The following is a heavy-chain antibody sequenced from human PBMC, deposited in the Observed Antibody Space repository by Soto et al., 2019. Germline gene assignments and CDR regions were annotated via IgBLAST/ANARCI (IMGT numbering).Heavy chain of an antibody. CDR3: ARDWGYSGYDDYYYYGMDV. CDR2: IYYSGST. D-gene: IGHD5-12*01. V-gene: IGHV4-59*01. Sequence: SETLSLTCTVSGGSISSYYWSWIRQPPGKGLEWIGYIYYSGSTNYNPSLKSRVTISVDTSKNQFSLKLSSVTAADTAVYYCARDWGYSGYDDYYYYGMDVWGQGTTVTVSS. CDR1: GGSISSYY. J-gene: IGHJ6*02.